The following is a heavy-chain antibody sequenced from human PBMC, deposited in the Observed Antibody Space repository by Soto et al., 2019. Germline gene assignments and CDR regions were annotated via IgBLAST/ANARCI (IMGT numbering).Heavy chain of an antibody. CDR3: ARYLAAGDH. D-gene: IGHD6-25*01. CDR1: GYTFTHNY. Sequence: QVQLVQSGAEVKKPVASVKLSCRTSGYTFTHNYIHWVRQAPGQGLEWLAIINPASGSTNYAHDFLRKVTLTMGTSSSTVYMELSGLRAEATAIFYCARYLAAGDHWGQGTLVTVSS. V-gene: IGHV1-46*01. J-gene: IGHJ4*02. CDR2: INPASGST.